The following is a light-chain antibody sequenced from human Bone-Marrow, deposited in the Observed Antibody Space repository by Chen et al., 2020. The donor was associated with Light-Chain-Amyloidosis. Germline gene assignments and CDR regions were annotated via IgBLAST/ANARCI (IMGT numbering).Light chain of an antibody. CDR1: SGIIATNY. CDR3: QSYQGSSQGV. CDR2: EDD. J-gene: IGLJ3*02. Sequence: NFMLTQSHSVSESPGKTVIISCTRSSGIIATNYVQWYQQRPGSSPTPVIYEDDQRPSGVPDRFSGSIDRSSNSASLTISGLKTEDEADYFCQSYQGSSQGVFGGGTKLTVL. V-gene: IGLV6-57*01.